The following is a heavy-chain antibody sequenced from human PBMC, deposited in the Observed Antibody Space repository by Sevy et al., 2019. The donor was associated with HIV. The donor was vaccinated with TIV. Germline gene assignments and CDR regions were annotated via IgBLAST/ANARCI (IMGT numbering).Heavy chain of an antibody. CDR2: IYSDGRT. Sequence: GGSLRLSCAASGLSVSDNYMNWVRQAPGKGLELVSVIYSDGRTYYPDSVKGRFTISRDNSKNTLHLLMNSLRPEDTAVYYCARDRYYDASGYYYYYYGMDVWGQGTTVTVSS. CDR1: GLSVSDNY. V-gene: IGHV3-66*01. J-gene: IGHJ6*02. D-gene: IGHD3-22*01. CDR3: ARDRYYDASGYYYYYYGMDV.